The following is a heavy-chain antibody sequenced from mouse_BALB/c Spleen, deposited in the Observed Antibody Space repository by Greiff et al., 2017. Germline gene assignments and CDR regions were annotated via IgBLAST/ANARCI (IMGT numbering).Heavy chain of an antibody. Sequence: EVQRVESGPGLVKPSQSLSLTCSVTGYSITSGYYWNWIRQFPGNKLEWMGYISYDGSNNYNPSLKNRISITRDTSKNQFFLKLNSVTTEDTATYYCAREGLRQDWGQGTTLTVSS. CDR3: AREGLRQD. CDR1: GYSITSGYY. J-gene: IGHJ2*01. D-gene: IGHD2-4*01. CDR2: ISYDGSN. V-gene: IGHV3-6*02.